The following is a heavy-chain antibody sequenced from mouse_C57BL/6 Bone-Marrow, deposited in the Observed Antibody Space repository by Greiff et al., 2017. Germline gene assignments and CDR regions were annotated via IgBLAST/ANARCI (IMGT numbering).Heavy chain of an antibody. J-gene: IGHJ4*01. CDR2: IWSGGST. CDR1: GFSLTSYG. Sequence: QVQLQQSGPGLVQPSQSLSITCTVSGFSLTSYGVHWVRQSPGKGLEWLGVIWSGGSTDYNAAFISRLSISKENSKSQVFFKMNSLQADDTAIYYCARNGAYYYGSSYYYAIDYWGQGTSVTVPS. CDR3: ARNGAYYYGSSYYYAIDY. V-gene: IGHV2-2*01. D-gene: IGHD1-1*01.